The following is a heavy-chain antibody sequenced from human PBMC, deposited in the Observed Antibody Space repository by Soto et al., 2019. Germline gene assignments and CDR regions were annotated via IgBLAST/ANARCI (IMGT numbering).Heavy chain of an antibody. CDR2: IYPGDSDT. D-gene: IGHD2-15*01. V-gene: IGHV5-51*01. CDR3: ARLPLDGGGRDVNDY. CDR1: GYSFTSYW. J-gene: IGHJ4*02. Sequence: PGESLKISCKGSGYSFTSYWIGWVRQMPGKGLEWMGIIYPGDSDTRYSPSFQGQVTISADKSISTAYLQWSSLKASDTAMYYCARLPLDGGGRDVNDYWGQGTLVTVSS.